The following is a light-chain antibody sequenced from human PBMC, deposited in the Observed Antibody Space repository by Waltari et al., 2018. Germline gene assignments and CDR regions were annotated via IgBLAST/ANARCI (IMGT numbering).Light chain of an antibody. CDR2: QDS. V-gene: IGLV3-1*01. CDR1: KLEDKY. Sequence: YELTQPPSVSVSPGPTVSITCSGGKLEDKYVCWYQQKTGQSPVLVMHQDSRRPSGIPERFSGSSSGNTATLTISGTQAMDEADYYCQAWDTISDVVFGGGTRLTVL. J-gene: IGLJ2*01. CDR3: QAWDTISDVV.